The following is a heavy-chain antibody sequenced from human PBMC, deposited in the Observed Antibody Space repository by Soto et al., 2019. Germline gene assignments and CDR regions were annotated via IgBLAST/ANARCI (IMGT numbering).Heavy chain of an antibody. V-gene: IGHV3-74*03. D-gene: IGHD4-17*01. J-gene: IGHJ6*02. CDR1: GFDFSNSW. CDR3: ARDKSYALAV. Sequence: EVQLVESGGGFVQPGGSLRLSCAASGFDFSNSWMHWVRQVPGKGLVWVSHINSDGSSTTYADSVKGRFTISRDNAMTTVYLQLDSLRVEDTAVYYCARDKSYALAVWGQGTTVTVSS. CDR2: INSDGSST.